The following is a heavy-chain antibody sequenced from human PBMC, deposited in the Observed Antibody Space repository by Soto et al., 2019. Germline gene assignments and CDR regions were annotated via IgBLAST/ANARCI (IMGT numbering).Heavy chain of an antibody. J-gene: IGHJ2*01. CDR2: LYSGGTS. CDR1: GLSVGDNY. Sequence: EVQLVESGGGLAQPGGSLRLCCAASGLSVGDNYMSWVRQAPGKGLEWVSTLYSGGTSHDADSVKGRFTISRDNSKNMLYLQMNSLRVEDTAVYYCARSSRGANAGYFTLWGRGTLVTVSS. D-gene: IGHD2-15*01. CDR3: ARSSRGANAGYFTL. V-gene: IGHV3-53*01.